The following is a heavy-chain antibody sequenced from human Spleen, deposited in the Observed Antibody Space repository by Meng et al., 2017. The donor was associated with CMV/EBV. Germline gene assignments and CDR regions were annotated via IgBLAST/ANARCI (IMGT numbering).Heavy chain of an antibody. Sequence: ASVKVSCKASGYTFTAYYMHWVRQAPGHGLEWMGWINPNSGGIHYAQKFQGRVSMTRDTSINTAYMELTRLRSDDTAVYFCARDYGRIVGATIYYFDYWGQGTLVTVSS. D-gene: IGHD1-26*01. CDR1: GYTFTAYY. CDR3: ARDYGRIVGATIYYFDY. CDR2: INPNSGGI. V-gene: IGHV1-2*02. J-gene: IGHJ4*02.